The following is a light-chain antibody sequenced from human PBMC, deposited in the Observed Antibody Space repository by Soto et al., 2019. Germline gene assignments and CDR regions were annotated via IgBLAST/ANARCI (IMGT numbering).Light chain of an antibody. CDR3: QQASSFPFT. CDR2: AAS. V-gene: IGKV1-12*01. Sequence: DLQMTQSPSSVSASVGDRVTITCRASQGVSTWLAWYQQIPGKAPKLLIYAASTLQSGVPSRFSGSGSGTDFTLTISSLQPGDSATYYCQQASSFPFTFGPGTKVDIK. J-gene: IGKJ3*01. CDR1: QGVSTW.